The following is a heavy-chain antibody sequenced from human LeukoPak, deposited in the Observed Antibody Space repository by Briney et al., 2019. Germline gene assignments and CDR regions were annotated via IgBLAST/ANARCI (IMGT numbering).Heavy chain of an antibody. Sequence: GGSLRLSCEASGFTFSSYGMSWVRQAPGKGLEWVSGISVSGGNTFYADSVKGRFTISRDNSKNTLYLQMNSLRAEDTAVYYCAKDPRASSAYYYDRLGYWGQGTLVTVSS. CDR3: AKDPRASSAYYYDRLGY. J-gene: IGHJ4*02. CDR2: ISVSGGNT. V-gene: IGHV3-23*01. CDR1: GFTFSSYG. D-gene: IGHD3-22*01.